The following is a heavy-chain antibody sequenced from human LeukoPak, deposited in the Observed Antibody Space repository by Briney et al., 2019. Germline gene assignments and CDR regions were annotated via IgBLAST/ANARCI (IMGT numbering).Heavy chain of an antibody. CDR1: GYSFTSYW. D-gene: IGHD2-2*02. CDR3: ARGKKIRYCSSTSCYTVTTYFDY. Sequence: GESLKISCKGSGYSFTSYWIGWVRQMPGKGLEWMGIIYPGDSDTRYSPSFQGQVTISADKSISTAYLQWSSLKASDTAMYYCARGKKIRYCSSTSCYTVTTYFDYWGQGTLVTVSS. V-gene: IGHV5-51*01. J-gene: IGHJ4*02. CDR2: IYPGDSDT.